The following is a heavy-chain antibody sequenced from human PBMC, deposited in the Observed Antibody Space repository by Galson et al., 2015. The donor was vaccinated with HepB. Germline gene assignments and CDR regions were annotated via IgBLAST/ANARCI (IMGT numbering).Heavy chain of an antibody. CDR3: ARQLNYYDSSGYFRNWLDP. Sequence: TLSLTCSVSGGSITSNSFYWGWIRQSPGKGLEWMASIYHSGTTSYNPSLKRRVTLSVDISKNQFSMSLRSVTAADTGVYYCARQLNYYDSSGYFRNWLDPWGQGTLVTVSS. CDR1: GGSITSNSFY. CDR2: IYHSGTT. J-gene: IGHJ5*02. V-gene: IGHV4-39*01. D-gene: IGHD3-22*01.